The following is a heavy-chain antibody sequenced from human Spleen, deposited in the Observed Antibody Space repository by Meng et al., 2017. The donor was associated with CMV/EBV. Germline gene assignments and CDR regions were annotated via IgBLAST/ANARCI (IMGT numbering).Heavy chain of an antibody. J-gene: IGHJ6*02. CDR3: ARDGVTYYDSSGSYGGMDV. Sequence: GESLKISCAASGFTVSSNYMSWVRQAPGKGLEWVSVIYSGGSTYYADSVKGRFTISRDNSKNTLYLQMNSLRAEDTAVYYCARDGVTYYDSSGSYGGMDVWGQGTTVTVSS. V-gene: IGHV3-53*01. D-gene: IGHD3-22*01. CDR1: GFTVSSNY. CDR2: IYSGGST.